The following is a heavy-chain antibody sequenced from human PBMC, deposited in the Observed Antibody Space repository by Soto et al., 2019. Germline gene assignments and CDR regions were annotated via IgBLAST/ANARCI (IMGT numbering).Heavy chain of an antibody. CDR1: GFTFSSYG. J-gene: IGHJ4*02. CDR3: AKPRDSSGWVNLDY. Sequence: QVQLVESGGGVVQPGRSLRLSCAASGFTFSSYGMHWVRQAPGKGLEWVAVISYDGSNKYYADSVKGRFTISRDNSKNTLYLQMNSLRAQDTAVYYCAKPRDSSGWVNLDYWGQGTLVTVSS. CDR2: ISYDGSNK. V-gene: IGHV3-30*18. D-gene: IGHD6-19*01.